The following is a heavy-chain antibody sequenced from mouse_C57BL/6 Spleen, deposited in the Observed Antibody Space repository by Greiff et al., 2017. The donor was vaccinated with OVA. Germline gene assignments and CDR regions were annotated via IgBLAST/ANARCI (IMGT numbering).Heavy chain of an antibody. CDR3: ARRGYCDSSLYYFDY. V-gene: IGHV1-47*01. CDR1: GYTFTTYP. D-gene: IGHD1-1*01. Sequence: QVQLQESGAELVKPGASVKMSCKASGYTFTTYPIEWMKQNHGKSLEWIGNFHPYNDVTKYNAKFKGKATLTVEKSSSPVYLELSRLTSDDSAVYYCARRGYCDSSLYYFDYRGQGTTLTVSS. J-gene: IGHJ2*01. CDR2: FHPYNDVT.